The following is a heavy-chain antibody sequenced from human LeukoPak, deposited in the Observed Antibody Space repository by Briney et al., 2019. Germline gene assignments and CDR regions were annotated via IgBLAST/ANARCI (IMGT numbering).Heavy chain of an antibody. J-gene: IGHJ4*02. CDR2: INHSGST. CDR3: AGGPPDYDILTCSAY. CDR1: GGSFSGYY. D-gene: IGHD3-9*01. Sequence: SETLSLTCAVYGGSFSGYYWSWIRQPPGKGLEWIGEINHSGSTNYNPSLKSRRTITVNTSKNQFSLKLSSGTAAETAVYYYAGGPPDYDILTCSAYWGQGTLVTVSS. V-gene: IGHV4-34*01.